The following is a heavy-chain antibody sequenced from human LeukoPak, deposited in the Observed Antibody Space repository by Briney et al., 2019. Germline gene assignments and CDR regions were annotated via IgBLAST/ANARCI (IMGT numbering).Heavy chain of an antibody. D-gene: IGHD4-17*01. J-gene: IGHJ4*02. Sequence: SETLSLTCTVSGGSISIYYWSWIRQPPGKGLEWIGYINYSGSTNYNPSLKSRVTMSVDTSKNQFSLKLSSVTAADTAMYYCAREGRQDYVYLDHWGQGSLVTVSS. CDR1: GGSISIYY. CDR3: AREGRQDYVYLDH. V-gene: IGHV4-59*01. CDR2: INYSGST.